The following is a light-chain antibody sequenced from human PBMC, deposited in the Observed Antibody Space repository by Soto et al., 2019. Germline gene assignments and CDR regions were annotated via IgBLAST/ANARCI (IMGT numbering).Light chain of an antibody. V-gene: IGKV1-39*01. CDR1: QYISSY. CDR3: QQSSSTPVT. Sequence: DIQTTQSPSSLSASVGDRVTITCQTSQYISSYLNWYQQKSGKAPKLLIYDASTLRSGVPSRFSGSGSGTDFTLTISSLQREDSATYYCQQSSSTPVTFGQGTRLEIQ. CDR2: DAS. J-gene: IGKJ5*01.